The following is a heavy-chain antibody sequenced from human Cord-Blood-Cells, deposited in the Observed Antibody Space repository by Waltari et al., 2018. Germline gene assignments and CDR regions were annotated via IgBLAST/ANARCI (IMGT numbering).Heavy chain of an antibody. V-gene: IGHV3-30-3*02. CDR1: GFTFSSYA. Sequence: QVQLVESGGGVVQPGRSLRLSCAASGFTFSSYAWHWVRQAPGKGLEWVAVISYDGSNKYYADSVKGRFTISRDNSKNTLYLQMNSLRAEDTAVYYCAKIPSSGLDYWGQGTLVTVSS. D-gene: IGHD3-22*01. J-gene: IGHJ4*02. CDR3: AKIPSSGLDY. CDR2: ISYDGSNK.